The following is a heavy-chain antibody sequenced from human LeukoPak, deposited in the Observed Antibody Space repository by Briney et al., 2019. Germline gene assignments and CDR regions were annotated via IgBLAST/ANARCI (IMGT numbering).Heavy chain of an antibody. V-gene: IGHV3-23*01. D-gene: IGHD6-19*01. Sequence: GGSLRLSCAASGFTFSSYAMSWVRQAPGKGLEWVSAISGSGGTAYYADSVKGRFTISRDNSKNTLYLQINSLRAEDTAVYYCAKDHLPGIVVADRGYWGQGTLVTVSS. J-gene: IGHJ4*02. CDR3: AKDHLPGIVVADRGY. CDR2: ISGSGGTA. CDR1: GFTFSSYA.